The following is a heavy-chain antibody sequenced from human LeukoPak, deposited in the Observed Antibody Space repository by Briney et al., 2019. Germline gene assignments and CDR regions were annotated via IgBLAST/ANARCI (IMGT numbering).Heavy chain of an antibody. CDR1: GYTFTSYY. Sequence: ASVKVSCKASGYTFTSYYMHWVRQAPGQGLEWVGIIHPSGGSTSYAQKFQGRVTMTRDTSTSTVYMEVSSLRSEDTAVYYCVRNDILTANDYWGQGTLVTVPS. V-gene: IGHV1-46*01. CDR2: IHPSGGST. D-gene: IGHD3-9*01. CDR3: VRNDILTANDY. J-gene: IGHJ4*02.